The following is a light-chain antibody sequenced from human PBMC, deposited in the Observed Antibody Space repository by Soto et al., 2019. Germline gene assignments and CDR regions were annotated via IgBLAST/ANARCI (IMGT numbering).Light chain of an antibody. CDR2: EVS. Sequence: QSALTQPASVSGSPGQSITISCTGTSSDVGGYDYVSWYQHYPGKAPKLIIYEVSYRPSGVSNRFSGSKSGNTASLTISGLQAEDEADYYCNSYTTSSTLVLFGGGTKVTVL. CDR1: SSDVGGYDY. J-gene: IGLJ2*01. CDR3: NSYTTSSTLVL. V-gene: IGLV2-14*01.